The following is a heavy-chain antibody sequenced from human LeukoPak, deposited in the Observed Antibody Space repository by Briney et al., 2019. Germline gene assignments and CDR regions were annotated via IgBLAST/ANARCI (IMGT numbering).Heavy chain of an antibody. Sequence: SETLSLTCTVSGGSISSYYWSWIRQPAGKGLEWIGRIYTSGSTNYNPSLKSRVTMSVDTSKNQFSLKLSSVTAADTAVYYCARDVLGYCSGGSCYSPWFDPWDQGTLVTVSS. CDR3: ARDVLGYCSGGSCYSPWFDP. CDR2: IYTSGST. CDR1: GGSISSYY. J-gene: IGHJ5*02. V-gene: IGHV4-4*07. D-gene: IGHD2-15*01.